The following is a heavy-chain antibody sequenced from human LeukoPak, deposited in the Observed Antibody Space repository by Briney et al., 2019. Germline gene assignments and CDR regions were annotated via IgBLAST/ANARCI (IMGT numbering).Heavy chain of an antibody. V-gene: IGHV4-34*01. J-gene: IGHJ3*02. CDR3: ARVNPHNTAMVINAFDI. CDR2: INHSGST. Sequence: SETLSLTCAVYGGSFSGYYWSWIRQPPGKGLEWIGEINHSGSTNYNPSLKSRVTISVDTSKNQFSLKLSSVTAADTAVYYCARVNPHNTAMVINAFDIWGQGTMVTVSS. D-gene: IGHD5-18*01. CDR1: GGSFSGYY.